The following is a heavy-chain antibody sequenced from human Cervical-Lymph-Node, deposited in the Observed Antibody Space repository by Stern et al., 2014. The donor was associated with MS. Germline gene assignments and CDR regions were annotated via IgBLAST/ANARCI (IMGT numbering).Heavy chain of an antibody. CDR3: ARHVQGFDY. V-gene: IGHV5-51*01. CDR2: IYPYDSDT. J-gene: IGHJ4*02. Sequence: EVQLVESGAEVKKPGESLKISCKLSGYSFTIYYIAWVRQMPGKRLEWMGVIYPYDSDTTYSPSFQGQVTISADKSITPAYLQWSSLRASDTAMYYCARHVQGFDYWGQGTLVTVSS. CDR1: GYSFTIYY.